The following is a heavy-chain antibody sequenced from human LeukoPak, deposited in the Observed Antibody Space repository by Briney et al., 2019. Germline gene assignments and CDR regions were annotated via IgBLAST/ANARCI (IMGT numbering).Heavy chain of an antibody. CDR1: GFTFNIYG. D-gene: IGHD1-1*01. CDR2: ISGGSENT. V-gene: IGHV3-23*01. Sequence: GGSLRLSCAASGFTFNIYGMIWVRQAPGKGLEWVSTISGGSENTHYADSVKGRFTVSRDNSKNTMYLQMNNLRDDDTALYYCTKDVGPGYDWFDPWGQGTQVTVSS. CDR3: TKDVGPGYDWFDP. J-gene: IGHJ5*02.